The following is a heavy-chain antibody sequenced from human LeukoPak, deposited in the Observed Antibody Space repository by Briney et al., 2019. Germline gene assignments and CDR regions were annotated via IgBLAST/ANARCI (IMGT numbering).Heavy chain of an antibody. V-gene: IGHV3-30-3*01. CDR1: GFTFSSYA. CDR2: ISYDGSNK. CDR3: ARDGYYDFWSGYEPRYYFDY. J-gene: IGHJ4*02. Sequence: GGSLRLSCAASGFTFSSYAMHWVRQAPGKGLEWVAVISYDGSNKYYADSVKGRFTISRDNSKNTLYLQMNSLRAEDTAVYYCARDGYYDFWSGYEPRYYFDYWGQGTLVTVSS. D-gene: IGHD3-3*01.